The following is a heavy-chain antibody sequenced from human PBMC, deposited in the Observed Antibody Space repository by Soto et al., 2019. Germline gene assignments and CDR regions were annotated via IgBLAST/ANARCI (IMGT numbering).Heavy chain of an antibody. CDR1: GFTFSSYA. Sequence: EVQLLESGGGLVQPGGSLTLSCAASGFTFSSYAMRWVRQAPGKGLEWVSAITGSGGNTSYEDSVKGRFTISSDNFKNTMYKQKKSNRRADPTIYYCVEEPLRYGRNGFDPLGQGTLVTVSS. V-gene: IGHV3-23*01. J-gene: IGHJ4*01. D-gene: IGHD3-9*01. CDR2: ITGSGGNT. CDR3: VEEPLRYGRNGFDP.